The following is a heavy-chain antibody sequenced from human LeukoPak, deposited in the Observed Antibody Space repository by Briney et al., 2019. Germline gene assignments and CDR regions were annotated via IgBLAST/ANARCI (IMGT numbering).Heavy chain of an antibody. J-gene: IGHJ6*03. CDR3: AKDIAPAVFYYMDV. V-gene: IGHV3-9*01. CDR1: GFMFDGYA. CDR2: ISWNSGTI. Sequence: PGGSLRLSCAASGFMFDGYAMHWVRQAPGKGLEWVSGISWNSGTIAYADSVKGRFTISRDDAKNSLYLQMNSLRAEDTALYYCAKDIAPAVFYYMDVWGKGTTVIVSS.